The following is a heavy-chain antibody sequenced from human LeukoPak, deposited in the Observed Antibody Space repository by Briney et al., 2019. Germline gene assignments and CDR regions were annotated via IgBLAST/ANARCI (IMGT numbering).Heavy chain of an antibody. CDR1: GGSISSYY. CDR2: IYYSGST. CDR3: ARVQDATYYYDSSGDDAFDI. D-gene: IGHD3-22*01. J-gene: IGHJ3*02. V-gene: IGHV4-59*01. Sequence: SETLSLTCTVSGGSISSYYWSWIRQPPGKGLEWIGYIYYSGSTNYNPSLESRDTISVDTSKNQFSLKLSSVTAADTAVYYCARVQDATYYYDSSGDDAFDIWGQGTMVTVSS.